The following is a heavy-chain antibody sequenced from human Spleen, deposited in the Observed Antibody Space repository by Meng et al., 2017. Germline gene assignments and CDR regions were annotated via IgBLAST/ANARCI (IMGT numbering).Heavy chain of an antibody. J-gene: IGHJ4*02. Sequence: SVKVSCKASGYTFTGYYMHWVRQAPGQGLEWMGGIIPIFGTANYAQKFQGRVTITADKSTSTAYMELSSLRSEDTAVYYCARDPAYSSGWYYWGQGTLVTVSS. CDR1: GYTFTGYY. CDR2: IIPIFGTA. V-gene: IGHV1-69*06. CDR3: ARDPAYSSGWYY. D-gene: IGHD6-19*01.